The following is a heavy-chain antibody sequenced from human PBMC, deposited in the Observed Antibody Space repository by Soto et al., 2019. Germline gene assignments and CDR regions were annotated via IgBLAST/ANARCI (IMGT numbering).Heavy chain of an antibody. Sequence: KTSETLSLTCSVSGGSISSGYYYWSWIRQPPGKGLEWIGNIYYSGRTYYNPSFKSRVTISIDTSKNQFSLKLSSVTATDTAVYYCARQRTTVVTQAYFDHWGQGALVTVSS. D-gene: IGHD2-21*02. V-gene: IGHV4-39*01. J-gene: IGHJ4*02. CDR1: GGSISSGYYY. CDR2: IYYSGRT. CDR3: ARQRTTVVTQAYFDH.